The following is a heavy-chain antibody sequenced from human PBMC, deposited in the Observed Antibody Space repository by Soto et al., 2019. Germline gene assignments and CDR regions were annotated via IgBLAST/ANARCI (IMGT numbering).Heavy chain of an antibody. Sequence: PSETLSLASTVAGGSISRDYGSWVRQPPGKGLEWIGYIYYRGSTNYNPSLKRPVPISLDPSQIHFPLQLISVTAADSAVYHCARFYDNSPFALWGQGNLV. CDR2: IYYRGST. D-gene: IGHD5-12*01. CDR3: ARFYDNSPFAL. CDR1: GGSISRDY. V-gene: IGHV4-59*08. J-gene: IGHJ1*01.